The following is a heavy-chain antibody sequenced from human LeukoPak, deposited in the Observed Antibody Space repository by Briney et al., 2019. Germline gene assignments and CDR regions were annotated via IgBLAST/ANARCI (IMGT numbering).Heavy chain of an antibody. D-gene: IGHD1-26*01. CDR3: ARSLGGSFDY. V-gene: IGHV3-74*01. CDR2: INSAGSST. J-gene: IGHJ4*02. Sequence: GGSLRLSCAASGFTFSTYWMHWVRQAPGKGLVLVSRINSAGSSTSYADSVKGRFTISRDNAKNTLFLQMNSLRAEDAAVYYCARSLGGSFDYWGQGTLVTVSS. CDR1: GFTFSTYW.